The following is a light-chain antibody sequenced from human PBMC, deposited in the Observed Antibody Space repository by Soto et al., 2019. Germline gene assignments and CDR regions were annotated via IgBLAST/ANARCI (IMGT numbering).Light chain of an antibody. Sequence: QPVLTQPPSASASLGASVKLTCTLSSGHSSYAIAWHQNQPEKGPRYLMDLNNDGSHTKGDGIPDRCSGSSSGAERYLIISSLQSEDEADYYCQTWGTGFQVFGGGTKLPV. CDR2: LNNDGSH. V-gene: IGLV4-69*01. CDR1: SGHSSYA. J-gene: IGLJ2*01. CDR3: QTWGTGFQV.